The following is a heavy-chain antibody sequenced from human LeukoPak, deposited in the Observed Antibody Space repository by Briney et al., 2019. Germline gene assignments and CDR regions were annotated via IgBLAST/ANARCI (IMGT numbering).Heavy chain of an antibody. V-gene: IGHV1-69*01. Sequence: ASVKVSCKASGGTFSSYAISWVRQAPGQGLEWMGGIIPIFGTANYAQKFQGRVTITADESTSTAYMELSSLRSEDTAVYYCAREEAVAGTFGWFDPWGQGTLVTVSS. D-gene: IGHD6-19*01. CDR3: AREEAVAGTFGWFDP. CDR2: IIPIFGTA. J-gene: IGHJ5*02. CDR1: GGTFSSYA.